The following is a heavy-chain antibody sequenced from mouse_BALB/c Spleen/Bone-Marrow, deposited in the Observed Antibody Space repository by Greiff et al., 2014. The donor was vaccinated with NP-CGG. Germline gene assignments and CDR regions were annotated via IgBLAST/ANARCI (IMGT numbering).Heavy chain of an antibody. J-gene: IGHJ3*01. CDR3: AREKVYYGISWFAY. V-gene: IGHV1-61*01. Sequence: QVQLQQPGTEVVRPGASVKLSCKASGYSFTTYWMNWVKQRPGQGLEWIGMIHPSDSETRLNQKFKDKATLTVDKSSSTAYMQLNSPTSGDSAVYYCAREKVYYGISWFAYWSQGTLVTVSA. D-gene: IGHD2-1*01. CDR2: IHPSDSET. CDR1: GYSFTTYW.